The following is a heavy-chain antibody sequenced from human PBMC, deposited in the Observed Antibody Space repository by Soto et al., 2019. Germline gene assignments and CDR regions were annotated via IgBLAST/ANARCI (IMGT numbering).Heavy chain of an antibody. Sequence: QVQLVQSGAAVTKTGSSVKVSCKASGGTFSSYAISWVRQAPGQGLEWMGGIIPIFGTANYAQKCQARVTITADHPTSTAYMELGSLRFEDTDVYYCARANQARKIVVVPAAIEAAADYDYYDMDGWGEGTKVAVSS. D-gene: IGHD2-2*01. V-gene: IGHV1-69*01. CDR2: IIPIFGTA. J-gene: IGHJ6*04. CDR1: GGTFSSYA. CDR3: ARANQARKIVVVPAAIEAAADYDYYDMDG.